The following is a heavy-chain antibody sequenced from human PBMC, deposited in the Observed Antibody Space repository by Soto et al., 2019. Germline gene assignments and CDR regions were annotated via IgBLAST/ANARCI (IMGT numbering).Heavy chain of an antibody. D-gene: IGHD1-20*01. CDR1: GYSFSSYG. CDR2: ISAYSGNT. V-gene: IGHV1-18*04. CDR3: ARDPPITGSLRGTPLMDV. J-gene: IGHJ6*02. Sequence: ASVKVSCKGLGYSFSSYGISWVRQAPGQGLEWMGWISAYSGNTNYVQKFQGRVAMTTDTSTSTAYLDLRSLKSDDTAVYYCARDPPITGSLRGTPLMDVWGQGTTVTVSS.